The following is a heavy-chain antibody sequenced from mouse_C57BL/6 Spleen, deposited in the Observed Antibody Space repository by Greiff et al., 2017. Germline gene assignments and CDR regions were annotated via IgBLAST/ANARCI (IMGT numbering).Heavy chain of an antibody. J-gene: IGHJ3*01. CDR3: AAGGDRFAY. CDR2: ISNGGGST. V-gene: IGHV5-12*01. CDR1: GFTFSDYY. Sequence: EVKLVESGGGLVQPGGSLKLSCAASGFTFSDYYMYWVRQTPEKRLEWVAYISNGGGSTYYPDTVKGRFTISRDNAKNTLYLQMSRLKSEDTAMYYCAAGGDRFAYWGQGTLVTVSA.